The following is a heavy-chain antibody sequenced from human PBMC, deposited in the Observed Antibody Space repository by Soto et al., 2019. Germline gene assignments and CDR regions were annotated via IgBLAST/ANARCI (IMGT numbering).Heavy chain of an antibody. CDR1: GFTFSSYS. D-gene: IGHD5-18*01. CDR3: ARGASAYGYRSPAFDL. Sequence: GGSLRLSCEASGFTFSSYSMNWVRQAPGKGLQWVSFITSSGSAIYYADSVMGRFTISRDNAKNSLHLQMNSLRAEDTAVYYCARGASAYGYRSPAFDLWGQGTLVTVSS. CDR2: ITSSGSAI. J-gene: IGHJ4*02. V-gene: IGHV3-48*01.